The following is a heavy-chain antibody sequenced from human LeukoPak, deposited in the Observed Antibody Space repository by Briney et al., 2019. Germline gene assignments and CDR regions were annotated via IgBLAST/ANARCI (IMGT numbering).Heavy chain of an antibody. CDR2: IFPDDSDT. CDR1: GYTFTDYW. D-gene: IGHD2-15*01. Sequence: GESLKISCKRSGYTFTDYWIGWVRQMPGKCLEWMGIIFPDDSDTKYTPSFQGQVTISVDKSTSTAYLQWSGLKASDSAMYYCGRHGVAGCIGGRCFKSFHYYGMDVWGQGTTVTVSS. V-gene: IGHV5-51*01. CDR3: GRHGVAGCIGGRCFKSFHYYGMDV. J-gene: IGHJ6*02.